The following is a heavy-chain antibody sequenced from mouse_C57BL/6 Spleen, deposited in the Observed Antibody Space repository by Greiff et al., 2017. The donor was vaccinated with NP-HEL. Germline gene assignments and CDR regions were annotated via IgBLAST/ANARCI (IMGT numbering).Heavy chain of an antibody. CDR1: GYAFSSYW. D-gene: IGHD3-2*02. CDR3: ARTTAQAFYAMDY. Sequence: QVQLQQSGAELVKPGASVKISCKASGYAFSSYWMNWVKQRPGKGLEWIGQIYPGDGDTNYNGKFKGKATLTADKSSSTAYMQLSSLTSEDSAVYFCARTTAQAFYAMDYWGQGTSVTVSS. J-gene: IGHJ4*01. V-gene: IGHV1-80*01. CDR2: IYPGDGDT.